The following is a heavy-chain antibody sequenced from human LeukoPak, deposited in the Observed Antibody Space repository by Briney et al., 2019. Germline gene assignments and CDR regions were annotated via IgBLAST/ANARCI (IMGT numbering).Heavy chain of an antibody. CDR3: AKRGLYGTVPFYGMDV. V-gene: IGHV3-23*01. D-gene: IGHD2-8*02. J-gene: IGHJ6*02. Sequence: GGSLRLSCAASGFTFSSFSMSWVRQAPGKGLEYVSGIGRATYYAESVKGRFTISRDNSKNTLSLQMNSLRAEDTAVYYCAKRGLYGTVPFYGMDVWGQGTTVTVSS. CDR1: GFTFSSFS. CDR2: IGRAT.